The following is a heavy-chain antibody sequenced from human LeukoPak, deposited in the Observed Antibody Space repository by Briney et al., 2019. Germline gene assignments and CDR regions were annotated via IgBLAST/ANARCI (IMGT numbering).Heavy chain of an antibody. CDR2: IEEDGSVK. Sequence: GGSLRLSCAASGFTFSRYWMSWVRQAPGKGLEWVANIEEDGSVKYYVESVKGRFTISRDNAKNSLYLQMNSLRAEDTAVYYCAASITMFDYWGQGTLVTVSS. CDR1: GFTFSRYW. D-gene: IGHD3-10*01. CDR3: AASITMFDY. V-gene: IGHV3-7*02. J-gene: IGHJ4*02.